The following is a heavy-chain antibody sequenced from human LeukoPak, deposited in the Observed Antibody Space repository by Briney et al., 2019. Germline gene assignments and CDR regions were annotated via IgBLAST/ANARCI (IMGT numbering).Heavy chain of an antibody. CDR2: ISGSGGST. Sequence: GGSLRLSCAASGFTFSSYAMSWVRQAPGKGLEWVSAISGSGGSTYYADSVKGRFTISRDNSKNTLYLQMDSLRAEDTAVYYCAKDLSGDYFHYFDYWGQGTLVTVSS. CDR1: GFTFSSYA. CDR3: AKDLSGDYFHYFDY. D-gene: IGHD4-17*01. V-gene: IGHV3-23*01. J-gene: IGHJ4*02.